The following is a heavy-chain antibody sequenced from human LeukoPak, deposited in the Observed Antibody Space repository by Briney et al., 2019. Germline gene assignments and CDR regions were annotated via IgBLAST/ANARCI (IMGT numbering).Heavy chain of an antibody. CDR2: VNRDGSET. CDR1: GFTFSSYA. J-gene: IGHJ6*02. CDR3: ARNNGMDV. Sequence: GGSLRLSCAASGFTFSSYAMSWVRQAPGRGPEWVANVNRDGSETYYLDSVKGRFTISKDNAKNSLYLQMNSLRAEDTALYHCARNNGMDVWGQGTTVIVSS. V-gene: IGHV3-7*03.